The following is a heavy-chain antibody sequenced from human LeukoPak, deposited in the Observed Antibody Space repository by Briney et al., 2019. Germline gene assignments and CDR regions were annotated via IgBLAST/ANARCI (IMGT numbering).Heavy chain of an antibody. Sequence: PGGSLRLSCAASGFTVSSNYISWVRQAPGKGLEWVSVIYSGGSTYYADSVKGRFTISRDNSKNTLYLQMGSLRAEDMAVYYCARDYYHDTSGYYYGADYWGQGTLVTGSS. D-gene: IGHD3-22*01. J-gene: IGHJ4*02. CDR3: ARDYYHDTSGYYYGADY. CDR1: GFTVSSNY. V-gene: IGHV3-53*05. CDR2: IYSGGST.